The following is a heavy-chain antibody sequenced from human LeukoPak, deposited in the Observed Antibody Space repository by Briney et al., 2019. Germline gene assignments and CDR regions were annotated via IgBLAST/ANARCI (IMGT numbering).Heavy chain of an antibody. J-gene: IGHJ4*02. V-gene: IGHV1-69*13. D-gene: IGHD3-22*01. CDR3: ARVRDYYGSSGYYSGFDY. Sequence: SVKVSCKASGCTFSSYAISWARQAPGQGLEWMGGIIPIFGTANYAQKFQGRVTITADESTSTAYMELSSLRSEDTAVYYCARVRDYYGSSGYYSGFDYWGQGTLVTVSS. CDR2: IIPIFGTA. CDR1: GCTFSSYA.